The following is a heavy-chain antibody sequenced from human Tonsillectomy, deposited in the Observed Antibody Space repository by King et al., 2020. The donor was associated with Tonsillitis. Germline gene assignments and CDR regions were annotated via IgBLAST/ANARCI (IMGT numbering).Heavy chain of an antibody. D-gene: IGHD3-9*01. V-gene: IGHV3-30*03. J-gene: IGHJ6*02. CDR3: ARTYYDILTAYPNNYYYYGMDV. Sequence: VQLVESGGGVVQPGRSLRLSCAASGFTFSSYGMHWVRQAPGKGLEWVAVISYDGSNKYYADSVKGRFTISRDNSKNTLYLQMNSLRPDDTAVHYCARTYYDILTAYPNNYYYYGMDVWGQGATVTVSS. CDR1: GFTFSSYG. CDR2: ISYDGSNK.